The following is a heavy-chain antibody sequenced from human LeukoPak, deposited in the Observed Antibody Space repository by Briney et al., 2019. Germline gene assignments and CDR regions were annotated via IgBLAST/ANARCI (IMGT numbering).Heavy chain of an antibody. CDR1: GYTFTSYY. Sequence: ASVKVSCKASGYTFTSYYIHLVRQAPGQGFEWMAIINPSDGSTTNSQKFQGRVTMTRDTSTSTVYMELSGLRSEDTAVYYCARDSITMVRGVMRAGPHDALDIWGQGTMVTVSS. D-gene: IGHD3-10*01. J-gene: IGHJ3*02. CDR3: ARDSITMVRGVMRAGPHDALDI. V-gene: IGHV1-46*01. CDR2: INPSDGST.